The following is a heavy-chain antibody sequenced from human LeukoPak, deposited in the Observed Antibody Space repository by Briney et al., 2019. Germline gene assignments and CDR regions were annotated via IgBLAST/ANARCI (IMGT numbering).Heavy chain of an antibody. CDR3: ARDSLGARYAFDI. Sequence: GGSLRLSCAASGFTFSSYGMHWVRQAPGKGLEWGAVIWYDGSNKYYADSVKGRFTISRDNSKNTLYLQMNSLRAEDTAVYYCARDSLGARYAFDIWGQGTMVTVSS. CDR2: IWYDGSNK. CDR1: GFTFSSYG. V-gene: IGHV3-33*01. J-gene: IGHJ3*02. D-gene: IGHD1-26*01.